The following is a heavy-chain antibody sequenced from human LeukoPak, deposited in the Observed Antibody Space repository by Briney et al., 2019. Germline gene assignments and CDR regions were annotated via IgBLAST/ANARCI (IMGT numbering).Heavy chain of an antibody. CDR1: GFSLTTYE. J-gene: IGHJ3*02. V-gene: IGHV3-48*03. CDR2: ITSSGDSI. Sequence: GGCLRLSCAASGFSLTTYEMNWVRQAPGKGLEWVSYITSSGDSIYYADSVKGRFTISRDNAKNSLSLQMNSLRAEDTAIYYCARDRRVGATWSVGAFDIWGQGTKVT. D-gene: IGHD1-26*01. CDR3: ARDRRVGATWSVGAFDI.